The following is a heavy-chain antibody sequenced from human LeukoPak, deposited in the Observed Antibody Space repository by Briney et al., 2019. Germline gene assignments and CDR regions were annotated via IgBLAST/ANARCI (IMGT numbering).Heavy chain of an antibody. CDR1: GGSISSGGYS. J-gene: IGHJ5*02. Sequence: SQTLSLTCAVSGGSISSGGYSWRWIRQPPGKGLEWIGYIYHSGSTYYNPSLKSRVTISVDRSKNQFSLKLSSVTAADTAVYYCARQPRGNWFDPWGQGTLVTVSS. CDR3: ARQPRGNWFDP. V-gene: IGHV4-30-2*01. CDR2: IYHSGST.